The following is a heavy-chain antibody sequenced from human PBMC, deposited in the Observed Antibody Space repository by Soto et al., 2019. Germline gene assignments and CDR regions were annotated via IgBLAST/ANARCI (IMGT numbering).Heavy chain of an antibody. CDR2: MNPNSGNT. CDR3: ARSLVPAAIYYYYYYGMDV. D-gene: IGHD2-2*01. J-gene: IGHJ6*02. Sequence: VKVSCKASGDTFTSYDINWVRQATGQGLEWMGWMNPNSGNTGYAQKFQGRVTMTRNTSISTAYMELSSLRSEDTAVYYCARSLVPAAIYYYYYYGMDVWGQGTTVTVSS. V-gene: IGHV1-8*01. CDR1: GDTFTSYD.